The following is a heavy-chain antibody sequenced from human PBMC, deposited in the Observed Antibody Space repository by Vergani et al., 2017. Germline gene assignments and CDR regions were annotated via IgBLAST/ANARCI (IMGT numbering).Heavy chain of an antibody. J-gene: IGHJ4*02. Sequence: QLQLQESGPGLVKPSETLSLTCAVYGGSFSGYYWSWIRQPPGKGLEWIGEINHSGSTNYNPSLKSRVTISVDTSKNQFSLKLSSVTAADTAVYYCARLTGYSYGYEDFDYWGQGTLVTVSS. CDR2: INHSGST. D-gene: IGHD5-18*01. CDR3: ARLTGYSYGYEDFDY. CDR1: GGSFSGYY. V-gene: IGHV4-34*01.